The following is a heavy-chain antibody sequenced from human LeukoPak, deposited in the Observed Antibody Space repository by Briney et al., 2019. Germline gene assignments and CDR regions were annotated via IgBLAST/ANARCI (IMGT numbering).Heavy chain of an antibody. CDR1: GYSFTNHW. D-gene: IGHD3-22*01. Sequence: GESLKISCKGSGYSFTNHWIGWVRQMPGKGLEWMGVIYPGDSDTRYNPSFQGQVTISADTSISTAYVQWNSLKSSDTAMYYCARRSLSYYDSSGFYFDSWGQGTLVTVSS. CDR3: ARRSLSYYDSSGFYFDS. V-gene: IGHV5-51*01. J-gene: IGHJ4*02. CDR2: IYPGDSDT.